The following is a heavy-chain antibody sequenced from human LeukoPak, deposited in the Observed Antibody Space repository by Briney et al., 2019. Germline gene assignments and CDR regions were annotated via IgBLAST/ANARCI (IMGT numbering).Heavy chain of an antibody. D-gene: IGHD3-9*01. Sequence: PWASVKVSCKTSGSTFTGAYMHWVRQAPGQGLEWMGWINPNSGETKFAQKFQGRVTMTRDTSISTVYMDLGGLRSDDTAVYYCARVLFNSGYDYWGQGSLVTVSS. CDR3: ARVLFNSGYDY. V-gene: IGHV1-2*02. J-gene: IGHJ4*02. CDR2: INPNSGET. CDR1: GSTFTGAY.